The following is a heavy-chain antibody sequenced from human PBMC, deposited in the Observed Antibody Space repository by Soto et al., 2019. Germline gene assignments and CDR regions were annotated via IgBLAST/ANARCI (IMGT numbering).Heavy chain of an antibody. J-gene: IGHJ3*02. V-gene: IGHV3-23*01. CDR1: GFTFSSYA. CDR2: ISGSGGGT. Sequence: GGSLRLSCAASGFTFSSYAMSWVRQAPGKGLEWVSAISGSGGGTYYADSVKGRFTISRDNSKNTLYLQMNSLRAEDTAVYYCAKTSLEVDAFDIWGQGTMVTVSS. D-gene: IGHD2-8*02. CDR3: AKTSLEVDAFDI.